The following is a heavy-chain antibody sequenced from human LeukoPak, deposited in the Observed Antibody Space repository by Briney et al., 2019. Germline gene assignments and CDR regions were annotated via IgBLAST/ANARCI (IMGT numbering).Heavy chain of an antibody. V-gene: IGHV3-11*04. CDR3: AIIPLWYDNWFDP. CDR1: GFTVSSNY. Sequence: PGGSLRLSCAASGFTVSSNYMSWVRQAPGKGLEWVSYISSSGATTYYSDSVKGRFTISRDNAKNSLYLQMNSLRAEDTAVYYCAIIPLWYDNWFDPWGQGTLVTVSS. J-gene: IGHJ5*02. D-gene: IGHD3-10*01. CDR2: ISSSGATT.